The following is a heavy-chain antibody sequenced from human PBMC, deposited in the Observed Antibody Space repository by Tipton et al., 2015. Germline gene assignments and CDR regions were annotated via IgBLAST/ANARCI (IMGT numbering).Heavy chain of an antibody. CDR2: VYRSGST. V-gene: IGHV4-4*02. CDR1: GDSISSVNW. D-gene: IGHD4-11*01. J-gene: IGHJ6*02. Sequence: TLSLTCAVSGDSISSVNWWSWVRQPPGKGLEWIGEVYRSGSTNYNPSLKSRVTISVDKSKNLVSLKLNSVTAADTAIYYCAKERAPTGLKYYGMDVWGQGTTVTVSS. CDR3: AKERAPTGLKYYGMDV.